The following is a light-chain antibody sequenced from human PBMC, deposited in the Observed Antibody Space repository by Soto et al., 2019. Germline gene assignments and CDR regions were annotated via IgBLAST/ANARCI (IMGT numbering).Light chain of an antibody. Sequence: QSVLTQLPSTSVTPGQKVTISCSGSSSNIGSYIVNWYQQLPGTAPKLLIYSNNQRPSGVPDRFSGSKSGTSASLAISGLQSEDEADYYCAAWDDSLNAVIFGGGTKVTVL. CDR2: SNN. CDR1: SSNIGSYI. V-gene: IGLV1-44*01. CDR3: AAWDDSLNAVI. J-gene: IGLJ2*01.